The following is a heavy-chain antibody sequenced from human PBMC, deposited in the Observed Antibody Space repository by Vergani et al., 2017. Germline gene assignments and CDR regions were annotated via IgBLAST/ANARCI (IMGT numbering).Heavy chain of an antibody. CDR1: GFTFSSYG. V-gene: IGHV4-34*01. Sequence: QVQLVESGGGVVQPGRSLRLSCAASGFTFSSYGMHWVRQAPGKGLEWIGEINHSGSTYYNPSLKSRVTISVDTSKNQFSLKLSSVTAADTAVYYCARRRKEEPLPFDYWGQGTLVTVSS. D-gene: IGHD1-14*01. J-gene: IGHJ4*02. CDR3: ARRRKEEPLPFDY. CDR2: INHSGST.